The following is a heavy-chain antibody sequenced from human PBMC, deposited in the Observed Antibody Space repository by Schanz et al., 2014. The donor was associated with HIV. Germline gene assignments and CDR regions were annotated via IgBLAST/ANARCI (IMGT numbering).Heavy chain of an antibody. V-gene: IGHV3-30*18. J-gene: IGHJ6*02. CDR1: GFIFSSYG. D-gene: IGHD2-2*01. CDR2: ISYDGSSK. CDR3: AKAYCSSTICPPPYYYGMDV. Sequence: QVQPVESGGGVVQPGRSQRLSCAASGFIFSSYGMHWVRQAPGKGLEWVAVISYDGSSKYYADSVQGRFTITRDNSKSTLYLQMNSLRAEDTAVYYCAKAYCSSTICPPPYYYGMDVWGQGTTVTVSS.